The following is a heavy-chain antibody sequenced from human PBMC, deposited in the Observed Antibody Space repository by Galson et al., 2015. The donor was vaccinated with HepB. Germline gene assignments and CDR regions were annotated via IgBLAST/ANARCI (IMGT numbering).Heavy chain of an antibody. D-gene: IGHD3-22*01. J-gene: IGHJ3*02. CDR3: ARGRGFDSSGYYYFGRRADALDI. Sequence: LSLTCAVYGGSFSGYYWSWIRQPPGKGLEWIGEINHSGSTNYNPSLKSRVTISVDTSKNQFSLKLSSVTAADTAVYYCARGRGFDSSGYYYFGRRADALDIWGQGTMVTVSS. CDR1: GGSFSGYY. V-gene: IGHV4-34*01. CDR2: INHSGST.